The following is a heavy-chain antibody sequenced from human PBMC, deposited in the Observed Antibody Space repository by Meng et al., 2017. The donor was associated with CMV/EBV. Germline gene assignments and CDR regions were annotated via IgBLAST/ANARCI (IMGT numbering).Heavy chain of an antibody. CDR2: ISSSSYI. Sequence: GESLKISCAASGFTFSSYSMNWVRQAPGKGLEWVSSISSSSYIYYADSVKGRFTISRDNAKNSLYLQMNSLRAEDTAVYYCARGGGWSSSSDWGDYYYYGMDAWGQGTTVTVSS. CDR3: ARGGGWSSSSDWGDYYYYGMDA. V-gene: IGHV3-21*01. D-gene: IGHD6-6*01. J-gene: IGHJ6*02. CDR1: GFTFSSYS.